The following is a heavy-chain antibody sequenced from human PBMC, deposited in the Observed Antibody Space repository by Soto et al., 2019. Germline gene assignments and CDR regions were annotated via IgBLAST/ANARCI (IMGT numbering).Heavy chain of an antibody. CDR3: ARARGYCSSTSCYKGWWWFDP. CDR2: IYYSGST. CDR1: GGSISSGDYY. J-gene: IGHJ5*02. V-gene: IGHV4-30-4*01. D-gene: IGHD2-2*02. Sequence: QVQLQESGPGLVKPSQTLSLTCTVSGGSISSGDYYWSWIRQPPGKGLEWIGYIYYSGSTYYNLSLKSRVTISVDTSKNQFSLKLSSVTAADTAVYYCARARGYCSSTSCYKGWWWFDPWGQGTLVTVSS.